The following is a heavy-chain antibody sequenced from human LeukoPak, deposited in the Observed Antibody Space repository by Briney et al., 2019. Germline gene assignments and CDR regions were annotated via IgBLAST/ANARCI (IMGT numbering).Heavy chain of an antibody. D-gene: IGHD3-10*01. J-gene: IGHJ2*01. CDR3: ARDRPGSYWYFDL. CDR1: GGSISSYY. Sequence: SETLSLTCTVSGGSISSYYWSWIRQPPGKGLEWVGHIYYLGSTNYNPSLKSRDTISIDTSKNYFSLKLNSVIAADTAVYYCARDRPGSYWYFDLWGRGTLVTVSS. CDR2: IYYLGST. V-gene: IGHV4-59*01.